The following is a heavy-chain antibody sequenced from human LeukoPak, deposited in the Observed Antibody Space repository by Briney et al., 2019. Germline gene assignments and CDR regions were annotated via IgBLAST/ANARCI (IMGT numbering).Heavy chain of an antibody. CDR3: ARDGNDDPSFDY. V-gene: IGHV3-30-3*01. CDR1: RFTFSSYA. J-gene: IGHJ4*02. D-gene: IGHD1-1*01. Sequence: AGGSLRLSCAASRFTFSSYAMHWVRQAPGKGLEWVAVISYDGSNKYYADSVKGRFTITRDNSKNTLYLQMNSLRAEDTAVYYCARDGNDDPSFDYWGQGTLVTVSS. CDR2: ISYDGSNK.